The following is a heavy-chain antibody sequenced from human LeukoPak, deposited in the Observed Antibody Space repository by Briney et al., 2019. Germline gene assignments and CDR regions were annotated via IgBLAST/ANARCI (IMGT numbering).Heavy chain of an antibody. D-gene: IGHD2-21*02. J-gene: IGHJ4*02. V-gene: IGHV3-21*06. Sequence: PGGSLRLSCAASGFTVSSNYMSWVRQAPGKGLEWVSSISRSSNYIYYADSMKGRFTISRDNAKNSVHLQMNSLSAEDTAIYYCASSGCGGDCYSEKTYYLDYWGPGTLVTVSS. CDR1: GFTVSSNY. CDR3: ASSGCGGDCYSEKTYYLDY. CDR2: ISRSSNYI.